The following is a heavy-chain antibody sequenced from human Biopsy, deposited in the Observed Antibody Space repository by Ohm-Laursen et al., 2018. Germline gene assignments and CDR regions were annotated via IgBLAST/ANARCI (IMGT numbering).Heavy chain of an antibody. CDR1: GKTFSDYQ. V-gene: IGHV4-34*08. J-gene: IGHJ4*02. D-gene: IGHD4-17*01. CDR3: GNEVYGRDY. CDR2: INQAGTT. Sequence: SDTLSLTCAVFGKTFSDYQWSWIRQPPGKGLEWIGQINQAGTTNYNPSLKSRVSISADASKYEFSPRLTSVTAADTAVYFCGNEVYGRDYWGLGARVTVSS.